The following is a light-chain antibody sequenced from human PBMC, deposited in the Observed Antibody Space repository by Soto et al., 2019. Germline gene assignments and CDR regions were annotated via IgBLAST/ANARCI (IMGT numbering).Light chain of an antibody. CDR3: SSYTSSGTWV. V-gene: IGLV2-14*01. Sequence: QSALTQPASVSGSPGQSTTISCSGTISDVGSNNYVSWYQHHPGKAPKVIIYEVRKWPSGVSNRFSGSKSGNTASLTISGLQAEDEADYYCSSYTSSGTWVFGGGTKLTVL. CDR2: EVR. J-gene: IGLJ3*02. CDR1: ISDVGSNNY.